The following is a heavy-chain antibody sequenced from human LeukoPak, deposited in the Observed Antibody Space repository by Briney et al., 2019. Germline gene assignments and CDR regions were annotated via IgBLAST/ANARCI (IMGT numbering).Heavy chain of an antibody. J-gene: IGHJ4*02. CDR1: GGSISSSSYY. CDR2: IYYSGST. V-gene: IGHV4-39*01. D-gene: IGHD3-16*02. Sequence: PSETLSLTCTVSGGSISSSSYYWGWIRQPPGKGLEWIGSIYYSGSTYYNPSLKSRVTISVDTSKSQFSLRLSSVTAADTAVYYCARTPYYDYVSGSYRYELYYFDYWGQGTLVTVSS. CDR3: ARTPYYDYVSGSYRYELYYFDY.